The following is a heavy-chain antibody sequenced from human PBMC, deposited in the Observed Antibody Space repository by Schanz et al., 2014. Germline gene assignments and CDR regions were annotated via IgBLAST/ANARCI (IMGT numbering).Heavy chain of an antibody. CDR3: AKDDTQVNGMDV. CDR2: ITASGDYM. CDR1: GFTFTGHW. Sequence: EVQLVESGGGLVQPGGSLRLSCAASGFTFTGHWMSWVRQAPGKGLEWVSSITASGDYMHYADSVKGRFTISRDNSKNTLHLQMNSLRVDDTAVYYCAKDDTQVNGMDVWGQGTTVTVSS. J-gene: IGHJ6*02. V-gene: IGHV3-21*01.